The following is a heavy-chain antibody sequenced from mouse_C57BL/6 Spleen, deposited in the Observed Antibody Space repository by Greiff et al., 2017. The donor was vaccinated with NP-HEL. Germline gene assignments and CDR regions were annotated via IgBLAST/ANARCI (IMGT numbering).Heavy chain of an antibody. V-gene: IGHV2-6-1*01. D-gene: IGHD1-1*01. CDR3: ARQGGSSYAWLAY. J-gene: IGHJ3*01. Sequence: VKLMESGPGLVAPSQSLSITCTVSGFSLTSYGVHWVRQPPGKGLEWLVVIWSDGSTTYNSALNSRLSISKDNSKSQVFLKMNSLQTDDTAMYDCARQGGSSYAWLAYWGQGTLVTVSA. CDR2: IWSDGST. CDR1: GFSLTSYG.